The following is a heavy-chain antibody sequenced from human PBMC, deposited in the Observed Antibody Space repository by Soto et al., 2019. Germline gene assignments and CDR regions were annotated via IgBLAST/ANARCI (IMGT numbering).Heavy chain of an antibody. CDR3: AKDLYCSTISCSKSYDY. V-gene: IGHV3-23*01. D-gene: IGHD2-2*01. CDR2: INSGSGGTT. CDR1: GFTLRSYA. Sequence: GGSLRLSCAASGFTLRSYAMSWVRQAPGKGLEWVSAINSGSGGTTFYADSVKGRFTISRDNSKDRLYLQMNSLRDEDTAVYYCAKDLYCSTISCSKSYDYWGQGTLVTVSS. J-gene: IGHJ4*02.